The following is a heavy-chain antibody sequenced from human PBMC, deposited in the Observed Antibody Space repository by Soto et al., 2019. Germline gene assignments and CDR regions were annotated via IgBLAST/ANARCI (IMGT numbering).Heavy chain of an antibody. V-gene: IGHV1-3*01. CDR1: GYTFTSYA. CDR2: INAGNGNT. J-gene: IGHJ4*02. CDR3: ARGWELRIGPFDY. Sequence: SVKVSCKASGYTFTSYAMHWVRQAPGQRLEWMGWINAGNGNTKYSQKFQGRVTITRDTSASTAYMELSSLRSEDTAVYYCARGWELRIGPFDYWGQGTLVTVSS. D-gene: IGHD1-26*01.